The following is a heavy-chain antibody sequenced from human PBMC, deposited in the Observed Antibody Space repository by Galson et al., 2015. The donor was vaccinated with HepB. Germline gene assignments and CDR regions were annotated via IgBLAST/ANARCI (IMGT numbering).Heavy chain of an antibody. J-gene: IGHJ4*02. CDR3: AREGAGHYYDSSGLFDY. V-gene: IGHV3-7*03. CDR2: IKQDGSEK. D-gene: IGHD3-22*01. CDR1: GFTFSSYW. Sequence: SLRLSCAASGFTFSSYWMSWVRQAPGKGLEWVANIKQDGSEKYYVDSVKGRFTISRDNAKNSLYLQMNSLRAEDTAVYYCAREGAGHYYDSSGLFDYWGQGTLVTVSS.